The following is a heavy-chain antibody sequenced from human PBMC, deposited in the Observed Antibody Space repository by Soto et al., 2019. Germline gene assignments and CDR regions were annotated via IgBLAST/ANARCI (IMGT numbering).Heavy chain of an antibody. CDR3: ARGSYDDIWGSYDRGWFDP. J-gene: IGHJ5*02. V-gene: IGHV3-48*01. Sequence: EVQLVESGGGLVQPGGSLRLSCAASGFTFSSYSMNWVRQAPGKGLEWVSYISSSSSTIYYADSVKGRFTISRDNAKNSLYLQMKSLRAEDTAVYYCARGSYDDIWGSYDRGWFDPWGQGTLVTVSS. CDR2: ISSSSSTI. D-gene: IGHD3-16*01. CDR1: GFTFSSYS.